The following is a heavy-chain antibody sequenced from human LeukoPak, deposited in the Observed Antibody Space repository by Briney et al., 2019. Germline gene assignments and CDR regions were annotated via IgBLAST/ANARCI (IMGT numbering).Heavy chain of an antibody. D-gene: IGHD6-13*01. CDR1: GFTFSNYA. CDR2: ISVGGTTT. CDR3: AKSFTSSSSDY. V-gene: IGHV3-23*01. Sequence: GGSLRLSCVASGFTFSNYAMSWIRQAPGKGLEWVSSISVGGTTTYYADSVKGRFSISRDNSENTLYLQMNGLRADDTAVYSCAKSFTSSSSDYWGQGTLVTVSS. J-gene: IGHJ4*02.